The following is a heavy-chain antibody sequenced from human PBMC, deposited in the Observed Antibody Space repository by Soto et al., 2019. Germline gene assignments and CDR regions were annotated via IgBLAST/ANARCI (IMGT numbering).Heavy chain of an antibody. CDR3: ARLNSDSAVDH. D-gene: IGHD1-26*01. Sequence: QVQLVQSGAEVKEPGASVKVSCKASGYTFTSYGFSWVRQAPGQGPEWMGWISTWNDARVDAQKFRDRVTMTTDTSTSTAYMELRRLRSDDTAAYFCARLNSDSAVDHWGRGTLVTVSS. J-gene: IGHJ4*02. V-gene: IGHV1-18*04. CDR1: GYTFTSYG. CDR2: ISTWNDAR.